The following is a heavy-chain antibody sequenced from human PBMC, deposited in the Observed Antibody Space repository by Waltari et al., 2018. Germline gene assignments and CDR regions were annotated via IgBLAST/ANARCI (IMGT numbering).Heavy chain of an antibody. CDR2: RYHSGGT. V-gene: IGHV4-39*07. CDR3: ARGVAVGGNTHLDY. D-gene: IGHD6-19*01. CDR1: GDSISSPTYY. J-gene: IGHJ4*02. Sequence: QLQLQESGPGLVKPSETLSLTCTVSGDSISSPTYYWGWIRQPPGKGLEWIGTRYHSGGTFSSPSLKSRVSISLDTSKSQFSLKLRSVTATDTAVYYCARGVAVGGNTHLDYWGQGALVTVSS.